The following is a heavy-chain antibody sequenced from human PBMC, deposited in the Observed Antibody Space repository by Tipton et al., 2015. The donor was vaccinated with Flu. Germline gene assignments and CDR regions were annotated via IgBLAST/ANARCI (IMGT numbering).Heavy chain of an antibody. CDR3: AKVIPEIVAGLDY. D-gene: IGHD5-12*01. CDR1: GFTFNRYA. CDR2: ISNSGRST. V-gene: IGHV3-23*01. J-gene: IGHJ4*02. Sequence: GSLRLSCAASGFTFNRYAMSWVRQAPGKGLEWVSTISNSGRSTYYADSVKGRFTISRDYSKNTLYLQMNGLRAEDTAIYYCAKVIPEIVAGLDYWGQGTLVTVSS.